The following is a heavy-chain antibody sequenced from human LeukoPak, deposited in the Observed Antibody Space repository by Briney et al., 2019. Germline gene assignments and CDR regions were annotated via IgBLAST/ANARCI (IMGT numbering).Heavy chain of an antibody. CDR2: IYYSGST. CDR3: ASRSSIWSGYQDTLYYFDS. J-gene: IGHJ4*02. CDR1: GGSISSYY. Sequence: KPSETLSLTCTVSGGSISSYYWSWIRQPPGKRLEWIGHIYYSGSTNYNPSLKSRVTISVDTSKNQFPLKLSSVTAADTAVYYCASRSSIWSGYQDTLYYFDSWGQGTLVTVSS. V-gene: IGHV4-59*01. D-gene: IGHD3-3*01.